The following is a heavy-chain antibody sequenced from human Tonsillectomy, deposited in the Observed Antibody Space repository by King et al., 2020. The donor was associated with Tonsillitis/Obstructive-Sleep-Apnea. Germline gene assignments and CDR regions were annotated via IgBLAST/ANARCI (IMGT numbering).Heavy chain of an antibody. V-gene: IGHV5-10-1*01. Sequence: QLVQSGAEVKKPGESLRISCQGSGYSFSSYWIPWVRQMPGKGLEWMGRIDPSDSHTKYSPSFQGHVTISADKSISTAYLQWSSLKASDTAMYYCAREAGYQYYYLDVWGKGTTVTVSS. J-gene: IGHJ6*03. CDR3: AREAGYQYYYLDV. D-gene: IGHD3-9*01. CDR2: IDPSDSHT. CDR1: GYSFSSYW.